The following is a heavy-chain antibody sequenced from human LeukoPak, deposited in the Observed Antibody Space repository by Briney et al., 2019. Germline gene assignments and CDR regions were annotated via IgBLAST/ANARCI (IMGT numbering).Heavy chain of an antibody. V-gene: IGHV1-18*01. CDR1: GYTFTSYG. J-gene: IGHJ6*02. Sequence: ASVKVSCKASGYTFTSYGISWVRQAPGQGLEWMGWISAYNGNTNYAQKLQGRVTTTTDTSTSTAYMEPRSLRSDDTAVYYCAREGYSSSYYYYYGMDVWGQGTTVTVSS. D-gene: IGHD6-6*01. CDR2: ISAYNGNT. CDR3: AREGYSSSYYYYYGMDV.